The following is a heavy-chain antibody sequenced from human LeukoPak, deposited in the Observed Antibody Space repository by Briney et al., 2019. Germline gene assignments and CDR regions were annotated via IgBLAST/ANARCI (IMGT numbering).Heavy chain of an antibody. J-gene: IGHJ4*02. CDR2: IYSGGST. D-gene: IGHD6-19*01. V-gene: IGHV3-53*05. CDR3: ARMEIAVAGFDY. Sequence: GGSLRLSCAASGFTVSSNYMSWVRQAPGKGLEWVSVIYSGGSTYYADSVKGRFTISRDNSKNTLYLQMNSLRAEDTAVYYCARMEIAVAGFDYWGQGTLVTVSS. CDR1: GFTVSSNY.